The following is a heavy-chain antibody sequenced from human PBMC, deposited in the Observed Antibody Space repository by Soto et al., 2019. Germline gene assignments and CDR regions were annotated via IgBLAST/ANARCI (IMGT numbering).Heavy chain of an antibody. D-gene: IGHD3-10*01. J-gene: IGHJ6*02. Sequence: GGSLRLSCAASGFTFSSYAMHWVRQAPGKGLEWVAVISYDGSNKYYADSAKGRFTISRDNSKNTLYLQMNSLRAEDTAVYYCARGGDYYGSPALDVWGQGTTVTVSS. CDR3: ARGGDYYGSPALDV. CDR2: ISYDGSNK. V-gene: IGHV3-30-3*01. CDR1: GFTFSSYA.